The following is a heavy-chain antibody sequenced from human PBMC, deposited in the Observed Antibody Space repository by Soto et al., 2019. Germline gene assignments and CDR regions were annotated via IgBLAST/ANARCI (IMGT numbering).Heavy chain of an antibody. J-gene: IGHJ4*02. D-gene: IGHD2-15*01. CDR1: GGSISSYY. CDR3: ARDRSRYCSGGSCYYFDY. CDR2: IYYSGST. Sequence: PSETLSLTCTVSGGSISSYYWSWIRQPPGKELEWIGYIYYSGSTNYNPSLKSRVTISVDTSKNQFSLKLSSVTAADTAVYYCARDRSRYCSGGSCYYFDYWGQGTLVTVSS. V-gene: IGHV4-59*01.